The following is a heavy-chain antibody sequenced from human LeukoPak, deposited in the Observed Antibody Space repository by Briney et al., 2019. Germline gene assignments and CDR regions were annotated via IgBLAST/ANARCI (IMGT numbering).Heavy chain of an antibody. J-gene: IGHJ5*02. CDR3: AHRDNLGNPGNWFDP. D-gene: IGHD1-14*01. V-gene: IGHV2-5*02. Sequence: SGPTLVEPTQTLTLTCTFSGFSLTTSGVGVGWIRQPPGKALEWLAVIYWDDDKRYSPSLKSRLTITKDTSKNQVVLTMTNMDPVDTATYYCAHRDNLGNPGNWFDPWGQGTLVTVSS. CDR1: GFSLTTSGVG. CDR2: IYWDDDK.